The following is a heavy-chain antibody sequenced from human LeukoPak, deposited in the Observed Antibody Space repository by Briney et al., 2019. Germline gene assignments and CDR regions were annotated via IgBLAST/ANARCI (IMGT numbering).Heavy chain of an antibody. V-gene: IGHV4-34*01. Sequence: SETLSLTCAVYGGSFSGYCWSWIRQPPGKGLEWIGEINHSGSTNYNPSLKSRVTISVDTSKNQFSLKLRSVTAADTAVYYCARELRAAAARYGANWFDPWGQGTLVTVSS. CDR1: GGSFSGYC. CDR3: ARELRAAAARYGANWFDP. J-gene: IGHJ5*02. CDR2: INHSGST. D-gene: IGHD6-13*01.